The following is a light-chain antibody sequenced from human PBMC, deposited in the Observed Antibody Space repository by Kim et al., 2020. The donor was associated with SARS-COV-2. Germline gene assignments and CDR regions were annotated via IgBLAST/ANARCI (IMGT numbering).Light chain of an antibody. CDR1: QGIGNY. J-gene: IGKJ1*01. Sequence: DIQMTQSPSAMSASVGDRVTITCRASQGIGNYLVWFQQKPGKIPKRLMYAASSLQSGVPSRFSCSGSGTEFTLTISSLQPEDFATYYCLQHNIYPWTFGQGTKVDIK. CDR2: AAS. V-gene: IGKV1-17*03. CDR3: LQHNIYPWT.